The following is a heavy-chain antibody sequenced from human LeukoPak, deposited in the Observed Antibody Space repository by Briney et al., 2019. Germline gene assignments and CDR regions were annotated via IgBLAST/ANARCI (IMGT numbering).Heavy chain of an antibody. CDR1: GFTFSSCS. D-gene: IGHD6-13*01. V-gene: IGHV3-21*01. Sequence: PGESLRLSSAASGFTFSSCSMNWVRRAPGKGLEWVSAISSTSSYIYYADSVKGRFTISRDNAKNSLYLQMNSLRADDTAVYYCARPYSSSWDYYYYGMDVWGQGTTVTVSS. CDR3: ARPYSSSWDYYYYGMDV. J-gene: IGHJ6*02. CDR2: ISSTSSYI.